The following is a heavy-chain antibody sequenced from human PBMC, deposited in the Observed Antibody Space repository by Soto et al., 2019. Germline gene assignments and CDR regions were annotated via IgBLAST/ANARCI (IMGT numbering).Heavy chain of an antibody. CDR1: GFTPTTTP. J-gene: IGHJ4*02. Sequence: SLRLSCAGSGFTPTTTPLSLVREPPGKGLEWFTTISGTASRTYYVDSVKGRFFISIDNSKNTVTLQMNNLTLDDTAVYYCANSFRYFDNWGQGTRVTVYS. V-gene: IGHV3-23*01. CDR3: ANSFRYFDN. D-gene: IGHD3-9*01. CDR2: ISGTASRT.